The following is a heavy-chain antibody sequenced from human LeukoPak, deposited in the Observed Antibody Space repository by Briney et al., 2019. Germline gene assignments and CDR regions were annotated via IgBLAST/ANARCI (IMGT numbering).Heavy chain of an antibody. CDR1: GGSISSGGYY. V-gene: IGHV4-31*03. Sequence: ASETLSLTCTVSGGSISSGGYYWSWIRQHPGKGLEWIGYIYYSGSTYYNPSLKSRVTISVDTSKNQFSLKLSSVTAADTAVYYCARAHYSSSGNFDYWGRGTLVTVSS. CDR3: ARAHYSSSGNFDY. CDR2: IYYSGST. D-gene: IGHD6-6*01. J-gene: IGHJ4*02.